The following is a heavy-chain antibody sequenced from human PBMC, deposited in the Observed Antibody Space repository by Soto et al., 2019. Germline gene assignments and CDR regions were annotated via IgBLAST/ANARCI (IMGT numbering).Heavy chain of an antibody. J-gene: IGHJ5*02. CDR1: GGSISSGGYY. CDR3: ARERDLNWLDP. CDR2: IYYSGST. V-gene: IGHV4-31*03. Sequence: SETLSLTCTVSGGSISSGGYYWSWIRQHPGKGLEWIGYIYYSGSTYYNPSLKSRVTISVDTSKNQFSLKLSSVTAADTAVYYCARERDLNWLDPWGQGTLDTFSS.